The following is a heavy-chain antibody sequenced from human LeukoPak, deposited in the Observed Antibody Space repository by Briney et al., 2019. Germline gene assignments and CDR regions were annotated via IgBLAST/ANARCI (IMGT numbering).Heavy chain of an antibody. CDR1: GFTFSSYA. J-gene: IGHJ4*02. CDR3: AKDPPLYCSSTSCYDY. CDR2: ISGSGGST. Sequence: PGGSLRLSCAASGFTFSSYAMSWVRQAPGKGLEWVSAISGSGGSTYYADSVKGRFTIPRDNSKNTLYLQMDSLRAEDTAVYYCAKDPPLYCSSTSCYDYWGQGTLVTVSS. V-gene: IGHV3-23*01. D-gene: IGHD2-2*01.